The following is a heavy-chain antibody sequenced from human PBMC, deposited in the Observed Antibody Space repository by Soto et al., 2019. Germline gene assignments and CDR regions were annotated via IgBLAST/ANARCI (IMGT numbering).Heavy chain of an antibody. J-gene: IGHJ4*02. CDR1: GLTFSDFP. Sequence: GGSLRHYCVASGLTFSDFPLHWVGGVPGKGLEGVAVVSYEGNDESYSDSVKGRFTISRDNSKTTVYLQMNSLKADDMAVYHCARDMRPDYASGRLDYLGQGTLVTVSS. CDR2: VSYEGNDE. V-gene: IGHV3-30-3*01. CDR3: ARDMRPDYASGRLDY. D-gene: IGHD3-10*01.